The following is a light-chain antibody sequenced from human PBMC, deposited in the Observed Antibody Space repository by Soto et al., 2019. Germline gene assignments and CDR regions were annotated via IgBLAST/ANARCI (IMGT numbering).Light chain of an antibody. CDR3: QQRSNWPGT. CDR2: DAS. V-gene: IGKV3-11*01. CDR1: QSVSSY. J-gene: IGKJ2*01. Sequence: EIVLTQSPATLYLSTGERATLSCRASQSVSSYLAWYQQKPGQAPRLLIYDASNRATGIPARFSGSGSGTDFTLTISSLEPEDFAVYYCQQRSNWPGTFGQGTKLEIK.